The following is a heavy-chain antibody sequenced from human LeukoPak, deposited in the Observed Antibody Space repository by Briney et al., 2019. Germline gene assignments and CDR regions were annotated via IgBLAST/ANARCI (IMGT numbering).Heavy chain of an antibody. Sequence: GRSLRLSCAASGFTFSSYAMHWVRQAPGKGLEWVSAINGGGGNTYYADSVKGRFTISRDTSKNMVYLQMNTLRADDTAVYYCAKSVVVITFRFDDWGQGALVTVSS. V-gene: IGHV3-23*01. CDR2: INGGGGNT. J-gene: IGHJ4*02. D-gene: IGHD2-15*01. CDR3: AKSVVVITFRFDD. CDR1: GFTFSSYA.